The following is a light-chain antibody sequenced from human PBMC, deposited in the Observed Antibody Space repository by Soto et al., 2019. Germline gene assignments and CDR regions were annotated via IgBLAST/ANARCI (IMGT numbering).Light chain of an antibody. CDR2: EVS. Sequence: QSALTQPPSASGSPGQSVTISCTGTSSDVGGYNYVSWYQQYPGKAPKLMIFEVSKRPSGVPDRFSGSKSDNTASLTVSGLQAEDEADYYCSSYAGSNIFVFGSGTKLTVL. CDR1: SSDVGGYNY. V-gene: IGLV2-8*01. J-gene: IGLJ1*01. CDR3: SSYAGSNIFV.